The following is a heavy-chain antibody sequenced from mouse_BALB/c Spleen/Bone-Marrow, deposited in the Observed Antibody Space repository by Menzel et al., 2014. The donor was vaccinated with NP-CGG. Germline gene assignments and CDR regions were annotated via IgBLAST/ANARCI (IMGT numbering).Heavy chain of an antibody. CDR2: INPCSGYT. D-gene: IGHD1-2*01. J-gene: IGHJ3*01. V-gene: IGHV1-4*02. Sequence: VQLQQSAAELARPGASVKMSCKASGYTFTSYTMHWVKQRPGQGLEWIGYINPCSGYTEYNQKFKDKTTLTADKSSSTAYMQLSSLTSEDSAVYYCARWYYGYVGFAYWGQGTLVTVSA. CDR1: GYTFTSYT. CDR3: ARWYYGYVGFAY.